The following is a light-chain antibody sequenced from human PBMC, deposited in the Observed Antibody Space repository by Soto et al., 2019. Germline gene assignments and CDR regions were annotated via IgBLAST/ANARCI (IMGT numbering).Light chain of an antibody. V-gene: IGKV1-5*03. CDR1: QSISSW. J-gene: IGKJ2*01. CDR2: KAS. Sequence: DIQMTQSPSTLSASVGDRVTITCRASQSISSWLAWYLQKPGKAPQLLIYKASNLQDGVPSRFSGSGSGTEFTLTISSLQPDDFATCYCQQYSSYSSYTFGQGTKLEIK. CDR3: QQYSSYSSYT.